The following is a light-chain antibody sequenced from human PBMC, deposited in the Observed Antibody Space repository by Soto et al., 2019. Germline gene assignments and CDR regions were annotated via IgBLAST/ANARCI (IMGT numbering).Light chain of an antibody. CDR2: GAS. CDR1: LSLSSSY. J-gene: IGKJ5*01. V-gene: IGKV3-20*01. CDR3: QQYSSSPIT. Sequence: EIVLTQSPGTLSMSPGERATLSCRASLSLSSSYLAWYQQKPGQAPRLLIYGASSRATGIPDRFSGGGSGTDFSLTISRLDPEDFAVYYCQQYSSSPITFGQGTRLEI.